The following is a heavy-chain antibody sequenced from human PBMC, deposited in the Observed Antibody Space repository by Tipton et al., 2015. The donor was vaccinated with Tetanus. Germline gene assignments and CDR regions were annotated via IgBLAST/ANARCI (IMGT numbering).Heavy chain of an antibody. CDR3: ASGNTLDY. CDR1: GGSFSGYY. CDR2: ISSTSAYI. J-gene: IGHJ4*02. V-gene: IGHV3-21*01. Sequence: LSLTCAVYGGSFSGYYCTWIRQSPGKGLEWVSSISSTSAYIYYGGSVKGRFTISRDNAKNSLYLQMNSLRVEDTALYYCASGNTLDYWGQGTLVTVSS. D-gene: IGHD1/OR15-1a*01.